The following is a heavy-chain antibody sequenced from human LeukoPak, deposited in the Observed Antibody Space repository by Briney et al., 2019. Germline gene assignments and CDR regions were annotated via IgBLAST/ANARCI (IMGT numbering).Heavy chain of an antibody. CDR3: ARNLGYCSTASCYGWFDP. CDR2: IYYSVNT. V-gene: IGHV4-59*01. Sequence: SETLSLTCTVSGXSISSYYWSWIRQPPGKGLEWIGYIYYSVNTNYNPSLNSRVTISVDTSKNQFSLRLSSVTAADTAIYYCARNLGYCSTASCYGWFDPWGQGTLVTVSS. CDR1: GXSISSYY. D-gene: IGHD2-2*01. J-gene: IGHJ5*02.